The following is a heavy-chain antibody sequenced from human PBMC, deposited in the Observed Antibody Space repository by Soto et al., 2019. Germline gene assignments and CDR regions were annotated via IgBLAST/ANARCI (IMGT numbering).Heavy chain of an antibody. Sequence: SETLSLTCTVSGDSISSGGYYWSWIRQHPGKGLEWIGYIYDNGGAYYSPSLKGRVVISVDRSENQFSLRLSSVTAADTAVYYCARVKGGTTRRAFDSWGQGTLVTSPQ. CDR1: GDSISSGGYY. J-gene: IGHJ4*02. D-gene: IGHD1-7*01. V-gene: IGHV4-31*03. CDR3: ARVKGGTTRRAFDS. CDR2: IYDNGGA.